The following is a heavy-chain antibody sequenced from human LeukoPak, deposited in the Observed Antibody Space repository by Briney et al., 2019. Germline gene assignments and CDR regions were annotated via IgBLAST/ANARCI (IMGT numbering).Heavy chain of an antibody. CDR2: IKQDGSEK. CDR3: ARDNGVVHGVYYMDV. D-gene: IGHD3-3*01. CDR1: GFTFSNYW. V-gene: IGHV3-7*01. Sequence: GGSLRLSCAASGFTFSNYWMTWVRQAPGKGLQWVADIKQDGSEKLYVNSVRGRFTISRDNAKMSLFLQMNSLRAEDTAVYYCARDNGVVHGVYYMDVWGKGTTVTVS. J-gene: IGHJ6*03.